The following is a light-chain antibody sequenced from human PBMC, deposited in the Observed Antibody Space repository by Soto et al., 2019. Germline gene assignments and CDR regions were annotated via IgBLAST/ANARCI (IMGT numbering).Light chain of an antibody. CDR1: QSIGNY. CDR3: QQYYSYPWT. V-gene: IGKV1-39*01. CDR2: AAS. Sequence: DIQMTQSPSSLSASVGDRVTITCRASQSIGNYLNWYQQKEGKAPKLLIYAASTLQSGVPSRFSGSGSGTDFTLTISCLQSEDFATYYCQQYYSYPWTFGQGTKVDIK. J-gene: IGKJ1*01.